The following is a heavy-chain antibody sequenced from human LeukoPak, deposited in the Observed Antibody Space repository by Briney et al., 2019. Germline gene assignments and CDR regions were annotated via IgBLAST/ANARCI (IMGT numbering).Heavy chain of an antibody. D-gene: IGHD3-22*01. V-gene: IGHV4-59*11. Sequence: SETLSLTCTVSVGSISSHTRSWIREPPRKGLERIWYIYYSGSTNYTPSLKSLVTLSVDTSQNPISLKLSSVTAADTAVYYCAREGGYSGGRAFDIWGQGTMVTVSS. CDR3: AREGGYSGGRAFDI. CDR1: VGSISSHT. J-gene: IGHJ3*02. CDR2: IYYSGST.